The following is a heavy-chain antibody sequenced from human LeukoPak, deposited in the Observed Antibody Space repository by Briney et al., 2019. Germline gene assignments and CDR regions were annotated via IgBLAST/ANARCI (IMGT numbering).Heavy chain of an antibody. V-gene: IGHV1-69*05. D-gene: IGHD3-3*01. CDR2: IIPKFGAA. CDR3: AAGFYDFWSETDYYYYMDV. Sequence: ASMKVSCKASGGTFSSYAISWVRQAPGQGLEWVGGIIPKFGAANYAQKFQGRVTITTDESTSTAYMELSRLRSEDTAIFYCAAGFYDFWSETDYYYYMDVWGKGTTVTVSS. J-gene: IGHJ6*03. CDR1: GGTFSSYA.